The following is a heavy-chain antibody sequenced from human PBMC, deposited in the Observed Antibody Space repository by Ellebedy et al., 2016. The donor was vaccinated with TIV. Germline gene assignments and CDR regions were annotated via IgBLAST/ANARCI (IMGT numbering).Heavy chain of an antibody. CDR1: GGSISSYY. CDR2: IYYSGST. J-gene: IGHJ6*02. V-gene: IGHV4-59*01. CDR3: ARADCSGGSCYYYYGMDV. D-gene: IGHD2-15*01. Sequence: MPSETLSLTCTVSGGSISSYYWSWIRQPPGKGLEWIGYIYYSGSTNYNPSLKSRVTISVDTSKNQFSLKLSSVTAADTAVYYCARADCSGGSCYYYYGMDVWGQGTTVTVSS.